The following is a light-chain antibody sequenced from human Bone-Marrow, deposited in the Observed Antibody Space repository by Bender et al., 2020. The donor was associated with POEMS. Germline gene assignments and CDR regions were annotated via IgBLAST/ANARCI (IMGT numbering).Light chain of an antibody. CDR1: RSNIGGNY. CDR3: QSYDTSSQV. Sequence: QSVLTQPPSASGTPGQRVTISCFGGRSNIGGNYVFWYQQLPGTAPTLLIYRDNQRPSGVPERFSGSIDSSSNSASLTISGLKTEDEADYYCQSYDTSSQVFGGGTKLTVL. CDR2: RDN. J-gene: IGLJ3*02. V-gene: IGLV1-47*01.